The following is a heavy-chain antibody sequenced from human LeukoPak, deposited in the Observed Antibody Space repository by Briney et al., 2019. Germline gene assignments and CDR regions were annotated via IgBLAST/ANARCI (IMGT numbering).Heavy chain of an antibody. D-gene: IGHD1-26*01. J-gene: IGHJ4*02. V-gene: IGHV3-48*04. Sequence: PGGSLRLSCAASGFTFSSYAMSWVRQAPGKGLEWVSYISNSGNNIYYADSVKGQFTISRDNAKNSLYLQMNSLRAEDAAVYYCARARGSYSFDCWGQGTLVTVSS. CDR2: ISNSGNNI. CDR3: ARARGSYSFDC. CDR1: GFTFSSYA.